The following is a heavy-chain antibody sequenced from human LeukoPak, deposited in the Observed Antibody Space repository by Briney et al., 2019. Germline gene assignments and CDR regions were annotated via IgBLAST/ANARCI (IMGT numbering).Heavy chain of an antibody. V-gene: IGHV4-4*07. CDR3: AREYCSSSSCFHYSYYYFMDV. J-gene: IGHJ6*04. Sequence: PSETLSLTCTVSAGSISNYYWSWIRQPAGKGLEWIGRIYTSGSTNYNPSLESRVTMSVDTSKNQLSLKLTSATAADTAVYYCAREYCSSSSCFHYSYYYFMDVWGKGTKVTVSS. CDR2: IYTSGST. D-gene: IGHD2-2*01. CDR1: AGSISNYY.